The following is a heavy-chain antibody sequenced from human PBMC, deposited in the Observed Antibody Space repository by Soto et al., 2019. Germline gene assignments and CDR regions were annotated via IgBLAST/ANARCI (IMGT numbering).Heavy chain of an antibody. D-gene: IGHD4-17*01. CDR2: GYHSGST. CDR1: GASVSSTDHS. CDR3: AGGAPSTTYPTVVHGLDV. J-gene: IGHJ6*02. Sequence: PSETLSLTCTVSGASVSSTDHSWTLILQPPGQGLEWIGYGYHSGSTLYNPSLRSRATISVDTSKNQLFLDLTSVTAADTAVYYCAGGAPSTTYPTVVHGLDVWGQGATVTVSS. V-gene: IGHV4-30-4*01.